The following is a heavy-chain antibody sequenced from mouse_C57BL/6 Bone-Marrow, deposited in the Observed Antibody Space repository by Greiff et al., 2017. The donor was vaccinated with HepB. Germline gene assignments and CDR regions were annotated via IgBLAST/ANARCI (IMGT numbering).Heavy chain of an antibody. CDR1: GYTFTDYE. V-gene: IGHV1-15*01. CDR2: IGPETGGT. Sequence: LVESGAELVRPGASVTLSCKASGYTFTDYEMHWVKQTPVHGLEWIGAIGPETGGTAYNQKFKGKAILTADKSSSTAYMELRSLTSEDSAVYYCTTLGGYYFDYWGQGTTLTVSS. J-gene: IGHJ2*01. CDR3: TTLGGYYFDY. D-gene: IGHD3-3*01.